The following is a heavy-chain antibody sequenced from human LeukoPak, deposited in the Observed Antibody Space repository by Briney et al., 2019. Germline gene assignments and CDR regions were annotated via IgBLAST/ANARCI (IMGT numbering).Heavy chain of an antibody. V-gene: IGHV4-4*07. Sequence: SETLSPTCVVYGESFSGYYWSWIRQPAGKGLEWIGRIYTSGSTNYNPSLKSRVTISVDTSKNQFSLKLSSVTAADTAVYYCARDHLYSSGWYLGYDAFDIWGQGTMVTVSS. CDR1: GESFSGYY. CDR3: ARDHLYSSGWYLGYDAFDI. CDR2: IYTSGST. D-gene: IGHD6-19*01. J-gene: IGHJ3*02.